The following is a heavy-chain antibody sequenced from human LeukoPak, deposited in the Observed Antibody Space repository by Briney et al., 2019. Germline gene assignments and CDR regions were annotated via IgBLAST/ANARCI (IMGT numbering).Heavy chain of an antibody. CDR3: AKDLTLHSVAGKWWYFDY. V-gene: IGHV3-23*01. Sequence: GGSLRLSCAASGFTFSSYAMSWVRQAPGKGLEWVSAISGSGGSTYYADSVKGRFTTSRDNSKNTLYLQMNSLRAKDTAVYYCAKDLTLHSVAGKWWYFDYWGQGTLVTVSS. CDR1: GFTFSSYA. D-gene: IGHD6-19*01. CDR2: ISGSGGST. J-gene: IGHJ4*02.